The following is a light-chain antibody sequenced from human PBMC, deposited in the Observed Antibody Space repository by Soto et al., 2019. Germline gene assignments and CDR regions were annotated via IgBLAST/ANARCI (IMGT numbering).Light chain of an antibody. CDR2: GAS. V-gene: IGKV3-15*01. CDR1: QSVSSN. CDR3: QQYNNWPRGT. J-gene: IGKJ1*01. Sequence: IVITQSPATLSVSPGERATLSCRASQSVSSNLAWYQQKPGQAPRLLIYGASTRATGIPARFSGSGSGTEFTLTISSLQSEDFAVYYCQQYNNWPRGTFGQGTKV.